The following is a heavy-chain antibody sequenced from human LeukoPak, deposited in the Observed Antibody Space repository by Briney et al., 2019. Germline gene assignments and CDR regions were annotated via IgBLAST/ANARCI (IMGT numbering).Heavy chain of an antibody. CDR1: GFTFSSYA. CDR3: ARDRVAPYQLLSLANYFDY. D-gene: IGHD2-2*01. V-gene: IGHV3-30-3*01. Sequence: PGRSLRLSCAASGFTFSSYAMHWVRQAPGKGLEWVAVISYDGSNKYYADSVKGRFTISRDNSRNTLYLQMNSLRAEDTAVYYCARDRVAPYQLLSLANYFDYWGQGTLVTVSS. J-gene: IGHJ4*02. CDR2: ISYDGSNK.